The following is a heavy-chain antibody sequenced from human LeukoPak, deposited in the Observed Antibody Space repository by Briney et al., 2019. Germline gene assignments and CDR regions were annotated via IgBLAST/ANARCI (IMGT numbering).Heavy chain of an antibody. V-gene: IGHV1-46*01. CDR1: GYTFTSHY. D-gene: IGHD1-14*01. CDR3: AREGSRTNAFDI. J-gene: IGHJ3*02. Sequence: ASVKVSCKASGYTFTSHYMHWVRQAPGQGLEWMGIINPSGGSTSYAQKFQGRVTITRNTSISTAYMELSSLRSEDTAVYYCAREGSRTNAFDIWGQGTMVTVSS. CDR2: INPSGGST.